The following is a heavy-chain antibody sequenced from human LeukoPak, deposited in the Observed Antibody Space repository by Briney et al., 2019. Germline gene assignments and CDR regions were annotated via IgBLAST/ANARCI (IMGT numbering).Heavy chain of an antibody. D-gene: IGHD3-3*01. Sequence: ASVKVSCKASGYTFTSYGISWVRQAPGQGLVWMGWISAYNGNTNYAQKLQGRVTMTTDTSTSTAYMELRSLRSDDTAVYYCARVFTIFGVVSTPDYWGQGTLVTVSS. J-gene: IGHJ4*02. V-gene: IGHV1-18*01. CDR3: ARVFTIFGVVSTPDY. CDR1: GYTFTSYG. CDR2: ISAYNGNT.